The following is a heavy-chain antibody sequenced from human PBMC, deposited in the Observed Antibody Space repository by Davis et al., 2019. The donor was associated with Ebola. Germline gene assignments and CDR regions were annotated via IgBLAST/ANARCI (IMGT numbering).Heavy chain of an antibody. CDR3: ARGRDYCSSTSCYLYFVYFDY. D-gene: IGHD2-2*01. CDR2: INHSGST. Sequence: SETLSLTCAVYGGSFSGYYWSWIRQPPGKGLEWIGEINHSGSTNYNPSLKSRVTISVDTSKNQFSLKLSSVTAADTAVYYCARGRDYCSSTSCYLYFVYFDYWGQGTLVTVSS. V-gene: IGHV4-34*01. J-gene: IGHJ4*02. CDR1: GGSFSGYY.